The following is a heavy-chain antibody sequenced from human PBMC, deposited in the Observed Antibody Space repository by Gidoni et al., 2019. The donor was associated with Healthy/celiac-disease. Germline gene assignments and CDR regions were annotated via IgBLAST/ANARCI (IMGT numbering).Heavy chain of an antibody. CDR2: INAGNGNT. V-gene: IGHV1-3*01. Sequence: QVQLVHSVPVVKKPWASVKVPCKASAYTFTSYAMHWVRQAPGQRLEWMGWINAGNGNTKYSQKFQGRVTITRDTSESTAYMELSRLRSEDTAVYYCARVGRDLRAFDIWGQGTMVTVSS. D-gene: IGHD4-17*01. J-gene: IGHJ3*02. CDR1: AYTFTSYA. CDR3: ARVGRDLRAFDI.